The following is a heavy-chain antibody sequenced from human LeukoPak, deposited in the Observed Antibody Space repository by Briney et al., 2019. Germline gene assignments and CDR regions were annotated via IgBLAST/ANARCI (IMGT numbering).Heavy chain of an antibody. CDR3: AKEAKKGYITVTVVVPAAPYNWFDP. D-gene: IGHD2-2*01. CDR1: GFTFSSYA. V-gene: IGHV3-30*02. CDR2: VRYDGSNK. Sequence: PGGSLRLSCAASGFTFSSYAMSWVRQAPGKGLEWVAFVRYDGSNKYYADSVKGRFTISRDNSKNTLYLQMNSLRAEDTAVYYCAKEAKKGYITVTVVVPAAPYNWFDPWGQGTLVTVSS. J-gene: IGHJ5*02.